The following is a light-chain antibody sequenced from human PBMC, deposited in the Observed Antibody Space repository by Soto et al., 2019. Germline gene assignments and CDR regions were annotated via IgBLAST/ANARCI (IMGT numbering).Light chain of an antibody. CDR3: YSFAGFNTQ. CDR1: SSGIGTFNL. V-gene: IGLV2-23*02. Sequence: QSVLTQPASVSGSPGQSIAISCTGNSSGIGTFNLVSWYQQHPGKASKLIIYEVNKRPSGISSRFSGSKSGNTASLTISGLQAEDEADYYCYSFAGFNTQFGGGTKLTVL. CDR2: EVN. J-gene: IGLJ2*01.